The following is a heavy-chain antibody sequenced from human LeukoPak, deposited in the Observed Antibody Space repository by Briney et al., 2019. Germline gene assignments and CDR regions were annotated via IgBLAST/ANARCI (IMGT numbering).Heavy chain of an antibody. D-gene: IGHD3-22*01. J-gene: IGHJ4*02. V-gene: IGHV1-18*01. CDR1: GYTFTNYG. Sequence: DSVKASCKASGYTFTNYGISWVRPAHGQGLEWMGWISGYNGYTNYAQKLQGRVTMTTDTSTSTAYMELRSLRSDDTAVYYCARYLTHRRYYDNSCYQIVPAFWGQGTLVTVSS. CDR3: ARYLTHRRYYDNSCYQIVPAF. CDR2: ISGYNGYT.